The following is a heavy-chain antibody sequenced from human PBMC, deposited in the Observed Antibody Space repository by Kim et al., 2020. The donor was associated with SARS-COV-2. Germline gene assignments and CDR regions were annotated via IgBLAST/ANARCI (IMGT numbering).Heavy chain of an antibody. V-gene: IGHV1-69*01. D-gene: IGHD2-15*01. CDR3: ARAPGYCSGGSCYFDY. Sequence: KFQGRVTITADESTSTAYMELSSLGSEDTAVYYCARAPGYCSGGSCYFDYWGQGTLVTVSS. J-gene: IGHJ4*02.